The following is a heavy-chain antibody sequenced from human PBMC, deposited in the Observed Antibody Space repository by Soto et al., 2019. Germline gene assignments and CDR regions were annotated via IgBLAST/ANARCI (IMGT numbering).Heavy chain of an antibody. D-gene: IGHD6-13*01. CDR2: IIPIFGTA. CDR1: GGTFSSYA. CDR3: ARGEKDGEQQRSYYYYGMDV. Sequence: QVQLVQSGAEVKKPGSSVKVSCKASGGTFSSYAISWVRQAPGQGLEWMGGIIPIFGTANYAQKFQGRVTITADESTSTAYMELSSLRSEDKAVYYCARGEKDGEQQRSYYYYGMDVWGQGTTVTVSS. J-gene: IGHJ6*02. V-gene: IGHV1-69*01.